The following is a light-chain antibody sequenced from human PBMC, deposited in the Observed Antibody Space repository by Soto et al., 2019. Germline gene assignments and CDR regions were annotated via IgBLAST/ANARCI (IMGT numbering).Light chain of an antibody. CDR2: AAS. CDR1: QDIGTW. Sequence: DIQMTQSPSTLSASVGDRVTITCRASQDIGTWLAWYQQTPGKAPKFLIYAASTLQSGVPARFSGSGSGTDFTLTISSLQPEDFATYYCQQSYSTPRTFGQGTKVDIK. V-gene: IGKV1-39*01. J-gene: IGKJ1*01. CDR3: QQSYSTPRT.